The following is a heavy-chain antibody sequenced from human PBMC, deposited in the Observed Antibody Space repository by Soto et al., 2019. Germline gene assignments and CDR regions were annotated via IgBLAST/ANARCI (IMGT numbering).Heavy chain of an antibody. CDR2: ISAYNGNT. J-gene: IGHJ5*02. CDR1: GYTFTIYC. Sequence: ASVKVSCKASGYTFTIYCISWVRQAPGQGLEWMGWISAYNGNTNYAQKLQGRVTMTTDTSTSTAYMELRSLRSDDTAVYYCARDNCSGGSCYSGWFDPWGQGTLVTVAS. D-gene: IGHD2-15*01. CDR3: ARDNCSGGSCYSGWFDP. V-gene: IGHV1-18*01.